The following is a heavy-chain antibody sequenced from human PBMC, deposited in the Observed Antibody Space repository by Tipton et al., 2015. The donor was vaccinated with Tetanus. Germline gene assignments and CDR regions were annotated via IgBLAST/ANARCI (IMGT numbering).Heavy chain of an antibody. Sequence: SLRLSCAASGFTLSRYTLNWVRQAPGKGLEWVSSISSSSLYIYYADSVKGRFTISRDNAKNSLYLQMISLRAEDTAVYSDYWGQGTLVTVSS. J-gene: IGHJ4*02. V-gene: IGHV3-21*01. CDR1: GFTLSRYT. CDR2: ISSSSLYI. CDR3: Y.